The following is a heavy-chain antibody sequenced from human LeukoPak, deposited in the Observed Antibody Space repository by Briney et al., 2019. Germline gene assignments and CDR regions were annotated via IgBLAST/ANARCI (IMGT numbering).Heavy chain of an antibody. CDR1: GSRFTSYW. V-gene: IGHV5-51*01. Sequence: GESLQISCKGSGSRFTSYWIGWVRQMPGKGLEWMGIIYPGDSDTRYSPSFQGQVTISADKSISTAYLQWSSLKASDTAMYYCARLDPYDYVWGSYRLGAFDIWGQGTMVTVSS. J-gene: IGHJ3*02. CDR2: IYPGDSDT. D-gene: IGHD3-16*02. CDR3: ARLDPYDYVWGSYRLGAFDI.